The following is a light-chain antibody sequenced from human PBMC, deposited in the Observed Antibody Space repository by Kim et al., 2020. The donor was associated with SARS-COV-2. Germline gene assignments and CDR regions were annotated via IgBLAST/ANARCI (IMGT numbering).Light chain of an antibody. CDR2: DAS. CDR1: QTISTW. CDR3: QEYNSDFT. J-gene: IGKJ3*01. Sequence: SASVGDRVTLTCRASQTISTWLAWYQQKPGKPPNALISDASSLESGVPSRFSGSGSGTEFTLTISSLQPDDFATYYCQEYNSDFTFGPGTKVDIK. V-gene: IGKV1-5*01.